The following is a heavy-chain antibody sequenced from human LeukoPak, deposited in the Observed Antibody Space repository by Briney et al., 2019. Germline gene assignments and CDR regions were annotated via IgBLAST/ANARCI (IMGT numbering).Heavy chain of an antibody. CDR1: GYTFTSYG. V-gene: IGHV1-18*01. CDR2: ISAYNGNT. Sequence: ASVKVSCKASGYTFTSYGISWVRQAPGQGLEWMGWISAYNGNTNYAQKLQGRVTMTTDTSTSTAYMELRSLRSDDTAVYYCARGVMMGRSVFWSGYLSRGNWFDPWGQGTLVTVSS. D-gene: IGHD3-3*01. J-gene: IGHJ5*02. CDR3: ARGVMMGRSVFWSGYLSRGNWFDP.